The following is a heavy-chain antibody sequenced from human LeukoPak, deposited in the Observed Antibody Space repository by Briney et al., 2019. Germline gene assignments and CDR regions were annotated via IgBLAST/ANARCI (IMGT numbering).Heavy chain of an antibody. Sequence: GGSLGLSCAASGFTFSSYGMHWVRQAPGKGLEWVALISYDGSDKYYADSVKGRFTISRDSSKNTLCLQMNSLRAEDTAVYYCARCSGYGMDVWGQGTTVTVSS. J-gene: IGHJ6*02. CDR1: GFTFSSYG. CDR2: ISYDGSDK. D-gene: IGHD3-10*02. V-gene: IGHV3-30*03. CDR3: ARCSGYGMDV.